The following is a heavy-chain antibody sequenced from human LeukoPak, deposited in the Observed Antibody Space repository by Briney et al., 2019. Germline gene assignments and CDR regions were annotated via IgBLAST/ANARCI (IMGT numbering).Heavy chain of an antibody. CDR1: GFTFSNYW. CDR3: AKVIFRGLFQGRYFDF. Sequence: GGSLRLSCEASGFTFSNYWMHWLHQAPGKGLLWGSRINSEGSSTYNPASVKGRITISRDNSKSTLYLQMHSRRAEDTVLYYCAKVIFRGLFQGRYFDFWGQGTLVSVSS. J-gene: IGHJ4*02. CDR2: INSEGSST. D-gene: IGHD2-21*01. V-gene: IGHV3-74*01.